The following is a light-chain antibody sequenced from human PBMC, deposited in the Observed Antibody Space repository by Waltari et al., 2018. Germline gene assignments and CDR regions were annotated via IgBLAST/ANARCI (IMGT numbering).Light chain of an antibody. CDR1: QTISSSY. V-gene: IGKV3-20*01. CDR2: SAS. J-gene: IGKJ3*01. CDR3: QLYGSSPLFT. Sequence: DIVLTQSLDTLSLSHGETATLSCRAGQTISSSYLAWYQQKPGQAPRILIHSASWRANAIPDRFSGSGSGTDFTLTVSRLEHDDFAVYYCQLYGSSPLFTFGPGTKVEIK.